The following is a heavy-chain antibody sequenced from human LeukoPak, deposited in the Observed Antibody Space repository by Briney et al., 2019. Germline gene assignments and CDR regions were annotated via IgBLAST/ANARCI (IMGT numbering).Heavy chain of an antibody. CDR2: IYTSGST. CDR3: ARDRRCSSTSCYLSWFDP. CDR1: GGSISSYY. J-gene: IGHJ5*02. V-gene: IGHV4-4*07. Sequence: SETLSLTCTVSGGSISSYYWSWIRQPAGKGLEWIGRIYTSGSTNYNPSLKSRVTMSVDTSKNQFSLKLSSVTAADTAVYYCARDRRCSSTSCYLSWFDPWGQGTLVTVSS. D-gene: IGHD2-2*01.